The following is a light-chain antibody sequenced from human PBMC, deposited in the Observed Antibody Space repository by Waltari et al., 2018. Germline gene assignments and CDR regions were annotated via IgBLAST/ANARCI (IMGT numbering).Light chain of an antibody. V-gene: IGKV3D-20*01. CDR2: HAS. Sequence: EIVLTQSPATLSLSPGERATLSCGASQSLSTSYFAWYQQEPGLAPRLLMYHASSRATGIPDRFSGSGAGTDFTLTISRLEPEDFAVYYCQYYDNSVITFGQGTRLEI. J-gene: IGKJ5*01. CDR3: QYYDNSVIT. CDR1: QSLSTSY.